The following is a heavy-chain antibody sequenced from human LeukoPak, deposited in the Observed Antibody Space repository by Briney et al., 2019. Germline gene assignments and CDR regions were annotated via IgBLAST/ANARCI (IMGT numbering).Heavy chain of an antibody. Sequence: ASVKVSCKASGYTFTSYYMHWVRQAPGQGLEWMGIINPSGGSTSYAQKFQGRVTMTRDTSTSTVYMELSSLRSEDTAVYFCARGFTYYDLLTGYYGWGMDVWGQGTTVTVSS. CDR2: INPSGGST. CDR3: ARGFTYYDLLTGYYGWGMDV. J-gene: IGHJ6*02. D-gene: IGHD3-9*01. CDR1: GYTFTSYY. V-gene: IGHV1-46*01.